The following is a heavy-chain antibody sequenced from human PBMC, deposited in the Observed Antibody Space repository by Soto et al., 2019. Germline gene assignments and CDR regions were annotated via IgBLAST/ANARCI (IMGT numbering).Heavy chain of an antibody. Sequence: ASVKVSCKTSGGTFSNDIITWVRQAPGQGLEWMGWISAYNGNTNYAQKLQGRVTMTTDTSTSTAYMELRSLRSDDTAVYYCARASGSSYWFDPWGQGTLVTVSS. J-gene: IGHJ5*02. CDR1: GGTFSNDI. CDR3: ARASGSSYWFDP. D-gene: IGHD1-26*01. CDR2: ISAYNGNT. V-gene: IGHV1-18*01.